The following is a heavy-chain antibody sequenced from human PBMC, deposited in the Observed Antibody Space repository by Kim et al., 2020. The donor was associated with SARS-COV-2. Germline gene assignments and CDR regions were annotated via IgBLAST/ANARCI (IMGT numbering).Heavy chain of an antibody. J-gene: IGHJ6*02. V-gene: IGHV3-7*01. Sequence: LSLTCAASGFIFSTHWMSWVRQAPGKGLEWVANIKQDGSEKSYVDSVKGRFTISRDNARNSLYLQMNSLKAEDTAVYYCARVPKGDYYGMDVWGQGTTVTVSS. CDR2: IKQDGSEK. CDR3: ARVPKGDYYGMDV. CDR1: GFIFSTHW.